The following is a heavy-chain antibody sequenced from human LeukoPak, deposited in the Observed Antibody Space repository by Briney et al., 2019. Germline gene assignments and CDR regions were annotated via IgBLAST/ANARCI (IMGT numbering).Heavy chain of an antibody. CDR2: IWYDGSNK. D-gene: IGHD3-9*01. V-gene: IGHV3-33*01. CDR1: GFTFSSYG. CDR3: ARDGSSYDILTGYYGVNWFDP. Sequence: PGGSLRLSCAASGFTFSSYGMHWVRQAPGKGLEWVAVIWYDGSNKYYADSVKGRFTISRDNSKNTLYLQMNSLRAEDTAVYYRARDGSSYDILTGYYGVNWFDPWGQGTLVTVSS. J-gene: IGHJ5*02.